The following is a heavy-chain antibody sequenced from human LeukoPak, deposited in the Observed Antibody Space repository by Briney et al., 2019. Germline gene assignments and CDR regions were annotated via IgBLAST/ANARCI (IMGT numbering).Heavy chain of an antibody. Sequence: GGSLRLSCAASGFISGIYAVSWVRQAPGKGLEWVSAFSGGGDSYYADSVKGRFTISRDNSKNTLFLHMNTLRAEDTAIYYCAKDRTVGASYWYFDLWGRGTLVTVSS. CDR2: FSGGGDS. CDR3: AKDRTVGASYWYFDL. V-gene: IGHV3-23*01. J-gene: IGHJ2*01. D-gene: IGHD1-26*01. CDR1: GFISGIYA.